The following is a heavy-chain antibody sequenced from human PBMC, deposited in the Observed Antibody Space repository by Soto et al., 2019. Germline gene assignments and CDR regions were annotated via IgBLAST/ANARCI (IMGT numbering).Heavy chain of an antibody. Sequence: EVQLVESGGGLVKPGGSLRLSCAASGFTSSSYSMNWVRQAPGKGLEWVSSISSSSSYIYYADSVKGRFTISRDNAKNSLYLQMNSLRAEDTAVYYCARATVTPSRDYYYYYMDVWGKGTTVTVSS. CDR3: ARATVTPSRDYYYYYMDV. J-gene: IGHJ6*03. CDR2: ISSSSSYI. D-gene: IGHD4-17*01. V-gene: IGHV3-21*01. CDR1: GFTSSSYS.